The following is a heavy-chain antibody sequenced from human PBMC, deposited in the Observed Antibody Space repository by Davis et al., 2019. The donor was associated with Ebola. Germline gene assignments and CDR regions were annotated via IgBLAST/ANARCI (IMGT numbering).Heavy chain of an antibody. Sequence: PGGSLRLSCSVSGFMFSSYAMHWVRQAPGKGLQYCSGITNNGGSTYYADSVKGRFIISRDNSKNTLYLQMSSLRIEDTAVYYCVKGSITMTVVVYFDLWGQGTLVTVSS. D-gene: IGHD3-22*01. CDR1: GFMFSSYA. CDR2: ITNNGGST. J-gene: IGHJ4*02. V-gene: IGHV3-64D*06. CDR3: VKGSITMTVVVYFDL.